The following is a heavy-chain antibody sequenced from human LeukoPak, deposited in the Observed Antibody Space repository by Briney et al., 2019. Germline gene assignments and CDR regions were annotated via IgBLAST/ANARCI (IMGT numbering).Heavy chain of an antibody. Sequence: KPGESLKISCKGSGYSFTSYWIGWVRQMPGKGLEWMGTIYPGDSDTRYSPSFRGQVTISADKSISTAYLQWSSLKASDTAMYYCARGGTDDFWSGYTLPGYFDYWGQGTLVTVSS. CDR2: IYPGDSDT. CDR3: ARGGTDDFWSGYTLPGYFDY. V-gene: IGHV5-51*03. CDR1: GYSFTSYW. D-gene: IGHD3-3*01. J-gene: IGHJ4*02.